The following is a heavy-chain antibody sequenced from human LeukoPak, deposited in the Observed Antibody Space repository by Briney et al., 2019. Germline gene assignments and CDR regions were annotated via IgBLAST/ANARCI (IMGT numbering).Heavy chain of an antibody. J-gene: IGHJ5*02. CDR3: ARGPYYDFWSGYYNPEYNWFDP. CDR1: GFTFSSYA. V-gene: IGHV3-30-3*01. D-gene: IGHD3-3*01. Sequence: GGSLRLSCAASGFTFSSYAMHWVRQAPGKELEWVAVISYDGSNKYYADPVKGRFTISRDNSKNTLYLQMNSLRAEDTAVYYCARGPYYDFWSGYYNPEYNWFDPWGQGTLVTVSS. CDR2: ISYDGSNK.